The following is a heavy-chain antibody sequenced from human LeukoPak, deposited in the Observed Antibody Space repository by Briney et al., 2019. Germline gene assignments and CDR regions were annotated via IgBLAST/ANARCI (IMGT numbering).Heavy chain of an antibody. Sequence: KASETLSLTCTVSGGSISSGSYYWGLIRQPPGKWLEWIGSIYYSGSTYYNPSLKSRVTISVDTSKNQFSLKLSSVTAADTAVYYCASFYDYIWGSYRTDAFDIWGQGTMVTVSS. D-gene: IGHD3-16*02. CDR3: ASFYDYIWGSYRTDAFDI. CDR2: IYYSGST. V-gene: IGHV4-39*01. J-gene: IGHJ3*02. CDR1: GGSISSGSYY.